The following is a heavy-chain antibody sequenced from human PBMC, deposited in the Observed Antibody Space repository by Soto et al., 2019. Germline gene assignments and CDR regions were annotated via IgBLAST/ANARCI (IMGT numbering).Heavy chain of an antibody. Sequence: SETLSLTCTVSGGSISSYYWTWIRQPPGKGLEWIGYIYYSGSTNYNPSLKSRVTISVDTSKNQFSLMLISVTAADTAVYYCARASTTGWYTDVWGQGILVTVFS. V-gene: IGHV4-59*01. J-gene: IGHJ4*02. D-gene: IGHD6-19*01. CDR1: GGSISSYY. CDR2: IYYSGST. CDR3: ARASTTGWYTDV.